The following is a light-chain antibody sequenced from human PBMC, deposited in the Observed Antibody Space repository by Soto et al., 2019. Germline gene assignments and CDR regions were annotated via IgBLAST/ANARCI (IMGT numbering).Light chain of an antibody. J-gene: IGKJ2*01. V-gene: IGKV3-11*01. CDR3: QQRSNFKYT. Sequence: EIVLTQSPAILSLSPGARVTLSCRASQSVSSNLAWHQQHPGQAPRLLIYDASNRATGIPARFSGSGSGTDFTLTISSLEPEDFAVYYCQQRSNFKYTFGQGTKLEIK. CDR1: QSVSSN. CDR2: DAS.